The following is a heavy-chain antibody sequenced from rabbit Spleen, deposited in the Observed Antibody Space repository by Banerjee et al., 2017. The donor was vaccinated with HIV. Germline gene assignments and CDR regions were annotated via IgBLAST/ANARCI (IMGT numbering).Heavy chain of an antibody. J-gene: IGHJ3*01. CDR3: ARDRYTADTGYHYAYEL. Sequence: QEQLVESGGGLVQPEGSLTLTCKASGFSFSSGYDMCWVRQAPGKGLEWIACIYTGDGNTYYASWAKGRFTISKTSSTTVTLQMTSLTAADTATYFCARDRYTADTGYHYAYELWGQGTLVTVS. CDR2: IYTGDGNT. D-gene: IGHD6-1*01. CDR1: GFSFSSGYD. V-gene: IGHV1S45*01.